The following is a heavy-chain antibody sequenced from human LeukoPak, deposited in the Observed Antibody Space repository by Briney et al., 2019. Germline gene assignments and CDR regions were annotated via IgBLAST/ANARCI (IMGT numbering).Heavy chain of an antibody. CDR1: GGTFSSYA. Sequence: ASVKVSCKASGGTFSSYAISWVRQAPGQGLEWMGGIIPIFGTANYAQKFQGRVTITADESTSTAYMELSSLRSEDTAVYYCARVSDSSGYYFGYYYYYGMDVWGQGTTVTVSS. D-gene: IGHD3-22*01. J-gene: IGHJ6*02. CDR3: ARVSDSSGYYFGYYYYYGMDV. V-gene: IGHV1-69*13. CDR2: IIPIFGTA.